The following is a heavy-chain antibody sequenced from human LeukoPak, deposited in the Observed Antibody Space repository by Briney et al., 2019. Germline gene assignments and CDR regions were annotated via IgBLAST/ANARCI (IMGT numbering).Heavy chain of an antibody. CDR2: ISYDGSNK. CDR3: ARDPQSRGLFDY. Sequence: GGSLRLSCAASGFTFSSYAMHWVRQAPGKGLEWVAVISYDGSNKYYADSVKGRFTISRDNSKNTLYLQMNSLRAEDTAVYYCARDPQSRGLFDYWGQGNPGHRLL. D-gene: IGHD3-10*01. J-gene: IGHJ4*02. CDR1: GFTFSSYA. V-gene: IGHV3-30*04.